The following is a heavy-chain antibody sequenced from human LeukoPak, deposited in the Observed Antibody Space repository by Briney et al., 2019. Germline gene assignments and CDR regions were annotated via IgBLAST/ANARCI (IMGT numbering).Heavy chain of an antibody. V-gene: IGHV3-30*04. D-gene: IGHD1-26*01. J-gene: IGHJ4*02. CDR3: AKDRGIVGASPSGY. Sequence: PGGSLRLSCAASGFTFSSYAMHWVRQAPGKGLEWVAVISYDGSNKYYADPVKGRFTISRDNSKNTLYLQMNSLRAEDTAVYYCAKDRGIVGASPSGYWGQGTLVTVSS. CDR1: GFTFSSYA. CDR2: ISYDGSNK.